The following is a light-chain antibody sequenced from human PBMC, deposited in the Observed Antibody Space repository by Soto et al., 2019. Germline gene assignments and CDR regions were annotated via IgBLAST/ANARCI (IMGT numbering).Light chain of an antibody. CDR3: QQRTSWPLLT. CDR1: QSVGNS. CDR2: DAS. J-gene: IGKJ4*01. V-gene: IGKV3-11*01. Sequence: DIVLTQSPATLSLSPGERASLSCRASQSVGNSLAWYQQKLGQPPRLLIYDASTRATGVPARFSGSGSGTDFTLTISSLEPEDVAVYHCQQRTSWPLLTFGGGTKVEIK.